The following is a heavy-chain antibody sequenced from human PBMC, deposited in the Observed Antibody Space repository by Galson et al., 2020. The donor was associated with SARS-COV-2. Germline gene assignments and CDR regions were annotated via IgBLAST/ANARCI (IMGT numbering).Heavy chain of an antibody. Sequence: SCAASGFTFSSYWMHWVRQAPGKGLVWVSRIHSDGSSTSYADSVKGRFTISRDNAKNTLYLQMNSLRAEDTAVYYCARIGYCSSTGCYEERPYYYYGMDVWGEGTTVTVSS. D-gene: IGHD2-2*01. CDR2: IHSDGSST. CDR1: GFTFSSYW. CDR3: ARIGYCSSTGCYEERPYYYYGMDV. V-gene: IGHV3-74*01. J-gene: IGHJ6*04.